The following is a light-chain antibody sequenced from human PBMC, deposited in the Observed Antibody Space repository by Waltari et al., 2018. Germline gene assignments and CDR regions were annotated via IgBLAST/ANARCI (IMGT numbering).Light chain of an antibody. Sequence: QSALTQPASVSGSPGQSITISCAGTSSDIGGTDFVSWSQQHPDTAPKLIIYDVTERPSGISDRFSGSKSGNTASLTISGLQAEDEVDYFCSSYSGTYVFGTGTKVTVL. V-gene: IGLV2-14*03. CDR3: SSYSGTYV. CDR2: DVT. CDR1: SSDIGGTDF. J-gene: IGLJ1*01.